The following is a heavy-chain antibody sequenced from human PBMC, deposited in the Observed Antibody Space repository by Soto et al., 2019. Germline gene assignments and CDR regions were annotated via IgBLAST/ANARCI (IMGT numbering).Heavy chain of an antibody. J-gene: IGHJ4*02. V-gene: IGHV3-30*03. D-gene: IGHD3-22*01. CDR2: ISYGGSNK. Sequence: GGSLRLSCAASGFTFSSYGMHWVRQAPGKGLEWVAVISYGGSNKYYADSVKGRFTISRDNSKNTLYLQMNSLRAEDTAVYYCLGEDYDSILSSFDYWGQGTLVTVSS. CDR1: GFTFSSYG. CDR3: LGEDYDSILSSFDY.